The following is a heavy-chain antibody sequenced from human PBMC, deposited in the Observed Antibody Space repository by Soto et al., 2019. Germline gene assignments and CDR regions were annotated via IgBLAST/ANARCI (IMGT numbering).Heavy chain of an antibody. CDR1: GFTFTSSA. V-gene: IGHV1-58*01. CDR2: IVVGSGNT. D-gene: IGHD3-10*01. CDR3: ATDYGSGPGDAFDI. Sequence: SVKVSCKASGFTFTSSAVQWVRQARGQRLEWIGWIVVGSGNTNYAQKFQERVTITRDMSTSTAYMELSSLRSEDTAVYYCATDYGSGPGDAFDIWGQGTMVTVSS. J-gene: IGHJ3*02.